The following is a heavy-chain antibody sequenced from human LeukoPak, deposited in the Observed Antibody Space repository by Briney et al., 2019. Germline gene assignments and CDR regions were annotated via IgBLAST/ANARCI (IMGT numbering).Heavy chain of an antibody. CDR2: IKSDGTQN. J-gene: IGHJ4*02. CDR3: ATDLGSSRPNF. Sequence: PGGSLKLSCVASGFTFSTYWMTWVRQAPGKGLEWVANIKSDGTQNYYVDSVKGRFTISRDNAKNSLYSQMNSLTAEDTAVYYCATDLGSSRPNFWGQGILVTVSS. D-gene: IGHD6-13*01. V-gene: IGHV3-7*01. CDR1: GFTFSTYW.